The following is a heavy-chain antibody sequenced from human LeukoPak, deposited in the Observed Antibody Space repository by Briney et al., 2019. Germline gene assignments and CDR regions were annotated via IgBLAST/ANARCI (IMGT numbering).Heavy chain of an antibody. CDR3: AKDLRRIVGATKGMDV. V-gene: IGHV3-48*01. CDR1: GFTFSSYS. J-gene: IGHJ6*03. Sequence: PGGSLRLSCAASGFTFSSYSMNWVRQAPGKGLEWVSYISSSSSTIYYADSVKGRFTISRDNAKNSLYLQMNSLRAEDTAVYYCAKDLRRIVGATKGMDVWGIGTTVTVSS. CDR2: ISSSSSTI. D-gene: IGHD1-26*01.